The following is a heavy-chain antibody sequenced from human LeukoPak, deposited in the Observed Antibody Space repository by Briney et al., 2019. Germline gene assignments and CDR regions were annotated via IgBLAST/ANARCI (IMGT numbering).Heavy chain of an antibody. CDR1: GFIFSNYG. D-gene: IGHD2-21*02. Sequence: AGGSLRLSCAASGFIFSNYGMHWVRQAPGKGLEWVAFMRNDGSSEYYSDSVKGRFTISRDNFKNTLSLQMNSLRAEDTAVYYCAKGKVMVMTHHAFDVWGQGTMVTVSS. J-gene: IGHJ3*01. V-gene: IGHV3-30*02. CDR3: AKGKVMVMTHHAFDV. CDR2: MRNDGSSE.